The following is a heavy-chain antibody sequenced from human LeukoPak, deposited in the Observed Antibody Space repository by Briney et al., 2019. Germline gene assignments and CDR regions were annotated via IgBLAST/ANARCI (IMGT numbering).Heavy chain of an antibody. CDR2: ISSSGTTI. CDR3: ARALTGFIPGN. CDR1: GSTFTAFY. D-gene: IGHD3-9*01. J-gene: IGHJ4*02. V-gene: IGHV3-11*01. Sequence: PGGSRRLSCAASGSTFTAFYLSWIGKAPGRGREGVSYISSSGTTIYYADSVMGRFTISRDNAKNSLYLQMNSLRAEDTAVYYCARALTGFIPGNWGQGTLVTVSS.